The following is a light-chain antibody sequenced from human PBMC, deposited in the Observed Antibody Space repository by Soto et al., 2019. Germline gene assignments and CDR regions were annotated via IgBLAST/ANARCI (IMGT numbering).Light chain of an antibody. CDR3: QQYNKWPRT. CDR2: GAS. CDR1: QSVNIH. Sequence: EIVMTQSPATLSVSPGERATLSCRASQSVNIHLAWYQQKPGQAPRLLIYGASARATGIPAKFSGSGSGTGFTLTISSLQSEDFAVYYCQQYNKWPRTFGQGTKVEIK. V-gene: IGKV3D-15*01. J-gene: IGKJ1*01.